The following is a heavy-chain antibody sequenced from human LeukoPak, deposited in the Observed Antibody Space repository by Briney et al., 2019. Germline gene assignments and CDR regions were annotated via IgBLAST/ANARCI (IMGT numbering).Heavy chain of an antibody. CDR2: ISGSGGST. CDR1: GFTFSSYA. D-gene: IGHD2-2*01. V-gene: IGHV3-23*01. CDR3: AKEDTAGSTGSADY. Sequence: GGSLRLSCAASGFTFSSYAMSWVRQAPGKGLEWVADISGSGGSTHYADSVKGRFTISRDNSKNTLYLHMNSLRAEDTAVYFCAKEDTAGSTGSADYWGQGTLVTVSS. J-gene: IGHJ4*02.